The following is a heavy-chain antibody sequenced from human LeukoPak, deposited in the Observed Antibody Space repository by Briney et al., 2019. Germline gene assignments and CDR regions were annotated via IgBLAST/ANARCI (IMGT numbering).Heavy chain of an antibody. V-gene: IGHV3-23*01. Sequence: GGSLRLSCAASGFTFSSYAMSWVRQAPGKGLEWVSGISGSGGSTYYADSVKGRFTISRDNSKNTLYLQVNSLRAEDTAVYYCAKGYSSGWSGFSAFDYWGQGTLVTVSS. D-gene: IGHD6-19*01. CDR2: ISGSGGST. CDR3: AKGYSSGWSGFSAFDY. J-gene: IGHJ4*02. CDR1: GFTFSSYA.